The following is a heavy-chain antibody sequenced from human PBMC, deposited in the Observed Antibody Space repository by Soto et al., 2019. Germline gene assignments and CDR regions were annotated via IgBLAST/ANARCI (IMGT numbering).Heavy chain of an antibody. CDR2: IIPLFGAA. Sequence: QVQLVQSGAEVKKPGSSVKVSCKASGGIFSSYVISWVRQVPGQGLEWMGGIIPLFGAANYAQKFQGRLTIIADASTNTDVMELSSLRSEDTAVYYCARGEHRHDSSGYYYGADYWGQGTLVTVSS. CDR1: GGIFSSYV. J-gene: IGHJ4*02. CDR3: ARGEHRHDSSGYYYGADY. D-gene: IGHD3-22*01. V-gene: IGHV1-69*01.